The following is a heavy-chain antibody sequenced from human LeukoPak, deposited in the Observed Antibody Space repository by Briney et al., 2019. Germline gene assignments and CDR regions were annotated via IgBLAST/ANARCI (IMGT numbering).Heavy chain of an antibody. CDR3: ARHGAVAGSYYFGMDV. V-gene: IGHV5-51*01. Sequence: GESLKISCKGSGYSFTNYWIGWVRQMPGKGLDWMGIIYPGDSDTSNSPSFQGQVTISADKSVNTVYLQWSSLKASDTAIYYCARHGAVAGSYYFGMDVWGQGTTVTVSS. D-gene: IGHD6-19*01. CDR1: GYSFTNYW. CDR2: IYPGDSDT. J-gene: IGHJ6*02.